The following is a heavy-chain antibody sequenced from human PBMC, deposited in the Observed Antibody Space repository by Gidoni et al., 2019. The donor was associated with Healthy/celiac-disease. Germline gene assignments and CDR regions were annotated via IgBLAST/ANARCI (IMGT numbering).Heavy chain of an antibody. CDR2: IKEDGGEK. CDR3: ARGWAQLDY. V-gene: IGHV3-7*01. D-gene: IGHD1-26*01. J-gene: IGHJ4*02. CDR1: GFTFSSHW. Sequence: EVQAVESGGGLVQPGGSLRLSCAASGFTFSSHWMSWVRQAPGKGLEWVANIKEDGGEKYYLDAVKGRFTISRDNAKNSLFLEMNSLRADDTAVYYCARGWAQLDYWGQGTLVTVSS.